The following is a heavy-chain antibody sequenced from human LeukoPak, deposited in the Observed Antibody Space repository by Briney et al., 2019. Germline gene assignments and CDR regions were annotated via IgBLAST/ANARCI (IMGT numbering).Heavy chain of an antibody. V-gene: IGHV1-24*01. CDR3: ARVAGYYDILTGYYPAEYFQH. Sequence: RASVKVSCKVSGYTLTELSMHWVRQAPGKGLEWMGGFDPEDGETIYAQKFQGRVTMTEDTSTDTAYMELSSLRSEDTAVYYCARVAGYYDILTGYYPAEYFQHWGQGTLVTVSS. CDR2: FDPEDGET. CDR1: GYTLTELS. D-gene: IGHD3-9*01. J-gene: IGHJ1*01.